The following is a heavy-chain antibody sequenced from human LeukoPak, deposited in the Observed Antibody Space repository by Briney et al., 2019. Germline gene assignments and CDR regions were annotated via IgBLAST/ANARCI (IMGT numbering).Heavy chain of an antibody. D-gene: IGHD2-2*01. CDR2: ISYDGNNK. V-gene: IGHV3-30*18. J-gene: IGHJ6*03. CDR1: GFTFSSYD. CDR3: AKVGRGGYCSSTSCYYMDV. Sequence: GGSLRLSCAASGFTFSSYDMHWVRQAPGKGLEWVAVISYDGNNKYYADSVKGRFTISRDTSKNTLYLQMNSLRAEDTAVYYCAKVGRGGYCSSTSCYYMDVWGKGTTVTVSS.